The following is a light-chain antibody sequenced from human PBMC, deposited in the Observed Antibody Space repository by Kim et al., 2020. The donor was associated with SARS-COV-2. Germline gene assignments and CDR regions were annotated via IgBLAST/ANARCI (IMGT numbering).Light chain of an antibody. Sequence: SYELTQPPSVSVSPGQTAYITCSGDKLGDKYACWYQQKPGQSPVLVIYQHNKRPSGLPERFSGSNSGNTATLTISGTQAMDEADYYCQAWDSSTVVFGGG. CDR1: KLGDKY. CDR3: QAWDSSTVV. J-gene: IGLJ2*01. V-gene: IGLV3-1*01. CDR2: QHN.